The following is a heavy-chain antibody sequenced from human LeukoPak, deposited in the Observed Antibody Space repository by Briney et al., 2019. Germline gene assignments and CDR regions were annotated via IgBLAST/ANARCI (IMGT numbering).Heavy chain of an antibody. CDR2: IYNSGST. CDR1: GGSISSSSYY. V-gene: IGHV4-39*01. J-gene: IGHJ4*02. D-gene: IGHD3-22*01. CDR3: ARREYYDSSGYR. Sequence: PSETLSLTCTVSGGSISSSSYYWGWIRQPPGKGLEWIGSIYNSGSTYYNPSLKSRVTISVDTSKNQFSLKLSSVTAADTAVYFCARREYYDSSGYRWGQGTLATVSS.